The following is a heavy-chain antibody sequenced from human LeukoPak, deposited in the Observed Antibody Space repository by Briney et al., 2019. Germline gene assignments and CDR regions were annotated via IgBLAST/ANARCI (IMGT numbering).Heavy chain of an antibody. CDR2: INPNSGGT. V-gene: IGHV1-2*02. CDR3: ARALKAVTTSPAAGY. CDR1: GYTFTCYY. J-gene: IGHJ4*02. D-gene: IGHD4-17*01. Sequence: ASVKVSCKASGYTFTCYYMHWVRQAPGQGLEWMGWINPNSGGTNYAQKFQGRVTMTRDTSISTAYMELSRLRSDDTAVYYCARALKAVTTSPAAGYWGQGTLVTVSS.